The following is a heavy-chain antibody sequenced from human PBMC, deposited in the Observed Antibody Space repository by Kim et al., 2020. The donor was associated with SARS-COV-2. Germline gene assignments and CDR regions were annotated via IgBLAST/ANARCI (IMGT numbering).Heavy chain of an antibody. CDR2: IYTSGRT. V-gene: IGHV4-4*07. CDR3: ASALGH. D-gene: IGHD3-16*02. CDR1: GDSRSSDY. J-gene: IGHJ4*02. Sequence: SETLSLTCTVSGDSRSSDYWSWNRQPAGKGLEWIGRIYTSGRTNYNPSLQSRVTMSVDMSKNQFSLKLSSVTAADTAVYYCASALGHWGQGTLVTVSS.